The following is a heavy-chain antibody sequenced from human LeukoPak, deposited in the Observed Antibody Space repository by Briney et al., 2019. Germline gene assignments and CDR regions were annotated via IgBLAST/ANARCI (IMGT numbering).Heavy chain of an antibody. J-gene: IGHJ4*02. D-gene: IGHD1-26*01. V-gene: IGHV3-21*04. Sequence: GGSLRLCCAASGFTLRSYSMNSVRQARGKGLEWVSCISTTSSYIQYADSVKGRFTISSDNSKNTLYLQMNSLRAEDTAVYYCAKGGSGSYDYWGQGTLVTVSS. CDR2: ISTTSSYI. CDR1: GFTLRSYS. CDR3: AKGGSGSYDY.